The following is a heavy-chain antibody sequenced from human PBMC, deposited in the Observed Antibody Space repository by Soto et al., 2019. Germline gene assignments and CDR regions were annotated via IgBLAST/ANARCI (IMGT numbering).Heavy chain of an antibody. Sequence: PSETLSLTCAVSGYSISSGYYWGWIRQPPGKGLEWIGSIYHSGSTYYNPSLKSRVTISVDTSKNQFSLKLSSVTAADTAVYYCARGYCSSTSCYMSFDYWGQGTLVTVSS. CDR2: IYHSGST. V-gene: IGHV4-38-2*01. J-gene: IGHJ4*02. CDR1: GYSISSGYY. CDR3: ARGYCSSTSCYMSFDY. D-gene: IGHD2-2*02.